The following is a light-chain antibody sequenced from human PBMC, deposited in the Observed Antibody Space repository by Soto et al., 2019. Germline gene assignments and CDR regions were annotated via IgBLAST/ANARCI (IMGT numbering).Light chain of an antibody. CDR1: QSVSSSY. CDR3: QQYNNWPGT. V-gene: IGKV3-15*01. Sequence: EIVLTRSPGTLSLSPGERATLSCRASQSVSSSYLAWYQQKPGQAPRLLIYGASTRATGIPARFSGSGSGTEFTLTISSLQSEDFAVYYCQQYNNWPGTFGQGTKVDI. J-gene: IGKJ1*01. CDR2: GAS.